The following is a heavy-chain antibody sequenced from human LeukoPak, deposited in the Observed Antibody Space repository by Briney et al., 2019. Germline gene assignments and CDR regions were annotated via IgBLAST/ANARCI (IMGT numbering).Heavy chain of an antibody. J-gene: IGHJ4*02. Sequence: WRSLRLSCAASGFTFSSYGMHWVRQAPGKGLEWVAVISYEGSNKYYADSVKGRFTISRDNSKNTLYLQMNSLRAEDTAVYYCAKLGGATPPFDYWGQGTLVTVSS. CDR1: GFTFSSYG. CDR3: AKLGGATPPFDY. CDR2: ISYEGSNK. V-gene: IGHV3-30*18. D-gene: IGHD1-26*01.